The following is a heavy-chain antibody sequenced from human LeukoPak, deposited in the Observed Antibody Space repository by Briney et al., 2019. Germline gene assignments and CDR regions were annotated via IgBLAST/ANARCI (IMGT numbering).Heavy chain of an antibody. Sequence: RGSLRLSCTGSGFKFNMFAMNRVREAPGRGVEWVLGLCRGGGTTNYADSVKGRFTISRDKYKNMVFLQMNSLRPEDTAVYYCAKEQRIRHCSEGVCMEGYYFDYWGQGSLVTVSS. CDR3: AKEQRIRHCSEGVCMEGYYFDY. CDR1: GFKFNMFA. CDR2: LCRGGGTT. V-gene: IGHV3-23*01. J-gene: IGHJ4*02. D-gene: IGHD2-8*01.